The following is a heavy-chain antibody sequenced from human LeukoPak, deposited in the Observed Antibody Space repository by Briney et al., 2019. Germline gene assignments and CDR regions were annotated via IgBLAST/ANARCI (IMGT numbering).Heavy chain of an antibody. J-gene: IGHJ4*02. D-gene: IGHD4-23*01. CDR2: ISGSGANT. V-gene: IGHV3-23*01. Sequence: PGGSLRLSCAASGFTFSTYAMSWVRQAPGKGLEWVSTISGSGANTYYADSVRGRFTISRDNSKNTLYLHMNSLRAEDTAVYYCARSRIHYGGNSNDFDYWGQGTLVTVSS. CDR3: ARSRIHYGGNSNDFDY. CDR1: GFTFSTYA.